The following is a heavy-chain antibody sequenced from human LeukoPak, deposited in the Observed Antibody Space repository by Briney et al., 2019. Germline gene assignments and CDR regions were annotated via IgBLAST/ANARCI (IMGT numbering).Heavy chain of an antibody. D-gene: IGHD3-10*01. CDR3: ARAPGLNYYGSGSYPDY. Sequence: SETLSLTCTVSGGSISSYYWSWIRQPPGKGLEWIGYIYYSGSTNYNPSLKSRVTISVDTSKNQFSLKLSSVTAADTAVYYCARAPGLNYYGSGSYPDYWGQGTLVTVFS. V-gene: IGHV4-59*01. J-gene: IGHJ4*02. CDR1: GGSISSYY. CDR2: IYYSGST.